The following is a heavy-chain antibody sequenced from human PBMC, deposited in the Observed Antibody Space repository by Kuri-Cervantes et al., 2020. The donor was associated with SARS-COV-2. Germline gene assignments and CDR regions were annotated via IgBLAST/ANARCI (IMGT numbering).Heavy chain of an antibody. D-gene: IGHD5-12*01. J-gene: IGHJ4*02. CDR3: TATPSRYSGYDQPVDY. CDR2: INSDGSST. Sequence: GESLKISCAASGFTFSSYWMHWVRQAPGKGLVWVSRINSDGSSTSYADSVKGRFTISRDNSKNTLYLQMNSLKTEDTAVYYCTATPSRYSGYDQPVDYWGQGTLVTVSS. CDR1: GFTFSSYW. V-gene: IGHV3-74*01.